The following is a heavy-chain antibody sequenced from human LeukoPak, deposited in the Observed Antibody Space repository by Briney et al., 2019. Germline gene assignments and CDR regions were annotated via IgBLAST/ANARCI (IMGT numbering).Heavy chain of an antibody. CDR3: ARVRFLGIVNY. J-gene: IGHJ4*02. CDR1: GFIFTTWW. CDR2: INIDGNEK. V-gene: IGHV3-7*01. D-gene: IGHD3-3*01. Sequence: AGGSLRLSCTASGFIFTTWWMSWVRQAPGKGLEWVAHINIDGNEKFYVDSVRGRFTISRDNAENSLYLQMNSLRAEDTAVYYCARVRFLGIVNYWGQGTLVTVSS.